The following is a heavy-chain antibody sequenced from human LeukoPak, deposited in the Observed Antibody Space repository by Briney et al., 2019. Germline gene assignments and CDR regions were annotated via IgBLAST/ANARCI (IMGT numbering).Heavy chain of an antibody. CDR2: IYYSGST. D-gene: IGHD3-9*01. V-gene: IGHV4-31*03. Sequence: SETLSLTCTISGGSITSGGYYWSWIRQHPGKGLEWIAYIYYSGSTYYNPSLKSRLSISVVTSKNQFSLKLSSVTAADTAVYYCSRSSILTGYYTTDYWGQGTLVTVSS. CDR1: GGSITSGGYY. J-gene: IGHJ4*02. CDR3: SRSSILTGYYTTDY.